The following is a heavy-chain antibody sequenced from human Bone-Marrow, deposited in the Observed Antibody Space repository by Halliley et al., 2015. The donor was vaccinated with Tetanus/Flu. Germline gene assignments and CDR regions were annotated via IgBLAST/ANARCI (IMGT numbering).Heavy chain of an antibody. J-gene: IGHJ6*02. V-gene: IGHV4-59*01. CDR1: GGSIGNYY. CDR3: AREAYSYYGMDG. CDR2: IYYSGGT. Sequence: LRLSCTVSGGSIGNYYWTWIRQPPGEGLEWIGYIYYSGGTNYNRSLKSRVTISVDKSKNQFSVNLRSVTAADTAVYYCAREAYSYYGMDGWGQGTTVIVSS.